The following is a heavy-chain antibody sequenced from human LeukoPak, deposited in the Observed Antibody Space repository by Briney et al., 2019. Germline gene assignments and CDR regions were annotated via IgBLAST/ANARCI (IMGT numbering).Heavy chain of an antibody. CDR3: APLPRGYYYDSSGYYYVDY. CDR1: GFTFSSYA. D-gene: IGHD3-22*01. CDR2: ISGSGGST. V-gene: IGHV3-23*01. J-gene: IGHJ4*02. Sequence: PGGSLRLSCAASGFTFSSYAMSWVRQAPGKGLEWVSAISGSGGSTYYADSVKGRFTISRDNSKNTLYLQMNSLRAEDTAVYYCAPLPRGYYYDSSGYYYVDYWGQGTLVTVSS.